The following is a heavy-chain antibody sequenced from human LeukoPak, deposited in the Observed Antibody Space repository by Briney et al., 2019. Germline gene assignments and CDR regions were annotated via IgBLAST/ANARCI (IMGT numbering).Heavy chain of an antibody. D-gene: IGHD4-17*01. Sequence: PGGSLRLSCAASGFTFSSDAMSWVRQAPGKGLEWVSAISGSGGSTYYADSVKGRFTISRDNSKNTLYLQMNSLRAEDTAVYYSAKDGSYRLITVPYNDYWGQGTLVTVSS. CDR2: ISGSGGST. J-gene: IGHJ4*02. V-gene: IGHV3-23*01. CDR3: AKDGSYRLITVPYNDY. CDR1: GFTFSSDA.